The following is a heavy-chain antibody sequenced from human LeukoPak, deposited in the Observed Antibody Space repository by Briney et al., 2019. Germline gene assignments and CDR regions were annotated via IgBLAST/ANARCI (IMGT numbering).Heavy chain of an antibody. Sequence: PSETLSLTCTMSGVSIFSSHWWSWACQPPGKGLEWIGEIYHSGTTNYNPSLRSRVTMSVDESKKQFSLMLSSVTAADTAVYYCATYFYGDYASYYFDQWGQGTLVTVSS. CDR2: IYHSGTT. J-gene: IGHJ4*02. CDR1: GVSIFSSHW. V-gene: IGHV4-4*02. CDR3: ATYFYGDYASYYFDQ. D-gene: IGHD4-17*01.